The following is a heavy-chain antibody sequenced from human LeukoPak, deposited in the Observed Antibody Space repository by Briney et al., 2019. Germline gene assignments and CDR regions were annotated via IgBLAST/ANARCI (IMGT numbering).Heavy chain of an antibody. CDR2: VYHTGDT. Sequence: SETLSLTCTVSGSSISIGYYWGWIRQPPGRGLEWIGIVYHTGDTYYNPSLEGRVTVSLETSEGHFSLKLTSVTAADTAVYFCARRSVAVGTFDFWGQGALVTVSS. D-gene: IGHD6-19*01. J-gene: IGHJ4*02. V-gene: IGHV4-38-2*02. CDR3: ARRSVAVGTFDF. CDR1: GSSISIGYY.